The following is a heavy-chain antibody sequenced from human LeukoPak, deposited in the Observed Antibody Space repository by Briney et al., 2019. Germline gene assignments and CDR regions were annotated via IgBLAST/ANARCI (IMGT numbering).Heavy chain of an antibody. CDR1: GFTFSSYS. Sequence: GGSLRLSCAASGFTFSSYSMNWVRQAPGKGLEWVSSISSSSYIYYAASVKGRFTISRDNAKNSLYLQMNSLRAEDTAVYYCARASSSSYAFDIWGQGTMVTVSS. V-gene: IGHV3-21*01. J-gene: IGHJ3*02. CDR2: ISSSSYI. CDR3: ARASSSSYAFDI. D-gene: IGHD6-6*01.